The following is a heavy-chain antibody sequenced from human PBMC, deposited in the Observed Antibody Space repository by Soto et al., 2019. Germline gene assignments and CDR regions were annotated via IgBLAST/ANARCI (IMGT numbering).Heavy chain of an antibody. J-gene: IGHJ4*02. CDR1: GFVFSVYY. D-gene: IGHD1-1*01. CDR3: TRGALHSSIGTGAY. CDR2: ISDDGKNT. V-gene: IGHV3-74*03. Sequence: EVQLEQSGGGLVQPGESLRLSCAASGFVFSVYYMHWVRQAPGKGPEWVARISDDGKNTTYADYVKGRFTISRDNDKDTLYLQMSNLRTEDTAVYYCTRGALHSSIGTGAYWGRGTQVTVSS.